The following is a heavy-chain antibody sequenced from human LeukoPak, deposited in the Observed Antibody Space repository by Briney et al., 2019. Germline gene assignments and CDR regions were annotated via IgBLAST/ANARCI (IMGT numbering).Heavy chain of an antibody. J-gene: IGHJ5*02. CDR2: IYYSGST. CDR3: ARALQSYGSGSYGHWLDP. CDR1: GGSLSSGY. D-gene: IGHD3-10*01. V-gene: IGHV4-59*01. Sequence: SETLSLTCTVSGGSLSSGYWSWIRQPPGKGREGIGYIYYSGSTNYNPSLKSRVTMSVDTSKNQFSLRLSSVTAADTAVYYCARALQSYGSGSYGHWLDPWGQGTLVTVSS.